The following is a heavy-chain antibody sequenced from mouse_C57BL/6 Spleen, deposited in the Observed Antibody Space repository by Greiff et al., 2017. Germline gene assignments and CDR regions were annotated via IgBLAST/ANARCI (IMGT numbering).Heavy chain of an antibody. V-gene: IGHV1-61*01. J-gene: IGHJ4*01. CDR1: GYTFTSYW. Sequence: QVQLQPPGAELVRPGSSVKLSCKASGYTFTSYWMDWVKQRPGQVLDWIGNIYPSDSVSHYNQKFKDKATLTVDKSSSTAYMQLSSLTSEDSAVYYCATESYDYDGVYARDYWGQGTSVTVSS. CDR3: ATESYDYDGVYARDY. CDR2: IYPSDSVS. D-gene: IGHD2-4*01.